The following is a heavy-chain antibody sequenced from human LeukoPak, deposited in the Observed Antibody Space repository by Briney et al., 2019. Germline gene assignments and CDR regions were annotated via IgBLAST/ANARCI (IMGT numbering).Heavy chain of an antibody. J-gene: IGHJ4*02. CDR3: ARDVSEMATIPLDY. CDR2: ISSSSSYI. Sequence: GGSLRLSCAASGFTFSSYSMNWVRQAPGKGLEWVSSISSSSSYIYYADSVKDRFTISRDNAKNSLYLQMNSLRAEDTAVYYCARDVSEMATIPLDYWGQGTLVTVSS. CDR1: GFTFSSYS. D-gene: IGHD5-24*01. V-gene: IGHV3-21*01.